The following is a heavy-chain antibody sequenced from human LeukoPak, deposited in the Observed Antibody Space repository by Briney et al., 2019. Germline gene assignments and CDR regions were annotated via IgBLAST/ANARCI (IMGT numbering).Heavy chain of an antibody. J-gene: IGHJ4*02. CDR3: ARGLVEMATIYFDY. CDR1: GFTFSSYA. D-gene: IGHD5-24*01. Sequence: PGGSLRLSCAASGFTFSSYAMSWVRQAPGKGLEWVSAISGSGGSTYYADSVKGRFIISRDNSKNTLYLQMNSLRADDTAVYYCARGLVEMATIYFDYWGQGTLVTVSS. V-gene: IGHV3-23*01. CDR2: ISGSGGST.